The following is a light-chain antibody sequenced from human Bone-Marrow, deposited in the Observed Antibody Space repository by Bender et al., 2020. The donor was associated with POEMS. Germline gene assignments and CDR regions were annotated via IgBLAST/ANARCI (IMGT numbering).Light chain of an antibody. CDR1: SSDVGSYNR. CDR3: QSYDNSLGGWV. V-gene: IGLV2-14*02. Sequence: QSALTQPASVSGSPGQSITISCTGTSSDVGSYNRVSWYQQHPAKAPKCLIYEDIKRPSGVSNRFSGSKSGNTASLAITGLQAEDEGDYYCQSYDNSLGGWVFGGGTKLTVL. CDR2: EDI. J-gene: IGLJ3*02.